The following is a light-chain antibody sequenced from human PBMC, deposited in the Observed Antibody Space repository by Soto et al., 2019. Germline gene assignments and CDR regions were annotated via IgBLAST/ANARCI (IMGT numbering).Light chain of an antibody. CDR3: GTWDSSLSGTV. J-gene: IGLJ2*01. CDR1: SSNIGNNY. CDR2: DNN. Sequence: QSVLTQPPSVSAAPGQKVTISCSGSSSNIGNNYVSWYQQLPGTAPKLLIYDNNKRPSGIPDRFSGSKSGTSATLGITGLQTGDEADYYCGTWDSSLSGTVFGGRTKLTVL. V-gene: IGLV1-51*01.